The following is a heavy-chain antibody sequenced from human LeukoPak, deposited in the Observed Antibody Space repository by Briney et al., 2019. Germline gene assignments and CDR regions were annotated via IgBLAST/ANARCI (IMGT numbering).Heavy chain of an antibody. CDR3: ARVADVVVPVAYYFDY. Sequence: SETLSLTCTVSGGSISSGGYYWSWIRQHPGKGLEWIGYIYYSGSTYYNPSLKSRVTISVDTSKNQFSLKLSSVTAADTAVYYCARVADVVVPVAYYFDYWGQGTLVTVSS. V-gene: IGHV4-31*03. CDR2: IYYSGST. CDR1: GGSISSGGYY. D-gene: IGHD2-2*01. J-gene: IGHJ4*02.